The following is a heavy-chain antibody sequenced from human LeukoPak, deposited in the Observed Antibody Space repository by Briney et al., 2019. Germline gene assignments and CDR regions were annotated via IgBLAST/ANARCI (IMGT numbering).Heavy chain of an antibody. V-gene: IGHV3-15*01. D-gene: IGHD6-13*01. CDR3: TTLGPYSSSPVDY. Sequence: PGGSLRLSCAASGFTFSNAWMSWVRQAPGKGPEWVGRIKSKTDGGTTDYAAPVKGRFTISRDDSKNTLYLQMNSLKTEDTAVYYCTTLGPYSSSPVDYWGQGTLVTVSS. J-gene: IGHJ4*02. CDR2: IKSKTDGGTT. CDR1: GFTFSNAW.